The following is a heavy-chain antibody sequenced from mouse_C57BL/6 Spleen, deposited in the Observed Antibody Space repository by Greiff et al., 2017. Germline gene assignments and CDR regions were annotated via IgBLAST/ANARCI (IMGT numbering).Heavy chain of an antibody. Sequence: EVQLQQSGAELVRPGASVKLSCTASGFNIKDDYMHWVKQRPEQGLEWIGWLDPENGDTEYASKFQGKATITADTSSNTAYLQLSSLTSEDTAVYYCTTPYYYGSRGGYFDVWGTGTTVTVSS. D-gene: IGHD1-1*01. J-gene: IGHJ1*03. V-gene: IGHV14-4*01. CDR1: GFNIKDDY. CDR3: TTPYYYGSRGGYFDV. CDR2: LDPENGDT.